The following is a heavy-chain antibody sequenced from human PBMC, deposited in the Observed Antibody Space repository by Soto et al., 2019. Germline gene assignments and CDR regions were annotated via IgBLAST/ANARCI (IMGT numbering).Heavy chain of an antibody. CDR2: VYYTGST. CDR1: GGSISGSY. Sequence: SETLSITCSVSGGSISGSYCSWIRQSPGKGLEWLGYVYYTGSTNYSPSLRSRVSISVDTSKNEFSLRLSSVTAADTAVYFCARSVAVPGAHIDYWGQGTQVTVYS. J-gene: IGHJ4*02. V-gene: IGHV4-59*01. CDR3: ARSVAVPGAHIDY. D-gene: IGHD6-19*01.